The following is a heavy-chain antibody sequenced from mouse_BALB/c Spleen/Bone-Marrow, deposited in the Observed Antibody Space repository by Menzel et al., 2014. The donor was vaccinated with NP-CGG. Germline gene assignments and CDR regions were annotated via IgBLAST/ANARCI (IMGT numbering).Heavy chain of an antibody. D-gene: IGHD1-1*01. CDR3: ARRSYYGRVAY. CDR1: AVDFSRYW. V-gene: IGHV4-1*02. Sequence: AAEAVDFSRYWMSWVRQAPGKGLEWIGEINPDSSTINYTPSLKDKFIISRDNAKNTLYLQMSKVRSEDTALYYCARRSYYGRVAYWGQGTLVTVSA. J-gene: IGHJ3*01. CDR2: INPDSSTI.